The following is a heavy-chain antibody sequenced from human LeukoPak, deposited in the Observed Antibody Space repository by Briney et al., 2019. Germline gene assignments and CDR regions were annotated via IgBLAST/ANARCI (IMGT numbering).Heavy chain of an antibody. V-gene: IGHV3-48*03. D-gene: IGHD5-12*01. CDR1: GFTFSTYE. Sequence: GGSQRLSCAASGFTFSTYEMNWVRQAPGKGLERVSYITSGSSTTLYADSVKGRFTIPRDNTKKSLYLQMNSLRAEDTAVYYCARDFSGYDYNFDYWGQGTLVTVSS. CDR3: ARDFSGYDYNFDY. J-gene: IGHJ4*02. CDR2: ITSGSSTT.